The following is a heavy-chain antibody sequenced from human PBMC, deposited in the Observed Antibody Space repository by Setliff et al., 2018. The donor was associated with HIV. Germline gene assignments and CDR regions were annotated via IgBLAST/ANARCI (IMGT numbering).Heavy chain of an antibody. CDR2: INHSGST. D-gene: IGHD5-18*01. J-gene: IGHJ4*02. CDR3: SRVRLRGYSYGSWDY. V-gene: IGHV4-34*01. Sequence: LSLTCAVYGGSFSGYYWSWIRQPPGKGLEWIGEINHSGSTNYNPSLMGRVTISVDTSKNQFSLKLSSVTAADTAVYYCSRVRLRGYSYGSWDYWGQGTLVTVSS. CDR1: GGSFSGYY.